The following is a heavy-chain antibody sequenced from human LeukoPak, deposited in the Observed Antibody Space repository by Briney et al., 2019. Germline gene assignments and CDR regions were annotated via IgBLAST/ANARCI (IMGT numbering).Heavy chain of an antibody. Sequence: GASVKVSCKASGYTFTSYGISWVRQAPGQGLEWMGWISTYNGDTNYAQKLQGRVTMTTDTSTSTAYMELRSLRSDDTAVYYCARYFGPSGYYSYYYYYGMDVWGQGTTVTVSS. CDR2: ISTYNGDT. V-gene: IGHV1-18*01. CDR1: GYTFTSYG. J-gene: IGHJ6*02. CDR3: ARYFGPSGYYSYYYYYGMDV. D-gene: IGHD3-22*01.